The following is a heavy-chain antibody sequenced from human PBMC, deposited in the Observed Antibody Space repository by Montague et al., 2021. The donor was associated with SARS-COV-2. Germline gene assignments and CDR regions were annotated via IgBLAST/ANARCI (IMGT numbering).Heavy chain of an antibody. J-gene: IGHJ1*01. Sequence: SETLSLTCTSTGDSASFARPPSSRIPPAPATGLDWLGNNFYPSSFTYSPSPDSRVDMSLDTSNRQFSLTLTSVTAADTAVYYCARSSVAVSTIPHLESWGQGALVFVTS. CDR1: GDSASFARPP. D-gene: IGHD3-3*01. CDR3: ARSSVAVSTIPHLES. V-gene: IGHV4-61*01. CDR2: NFYPSSF.